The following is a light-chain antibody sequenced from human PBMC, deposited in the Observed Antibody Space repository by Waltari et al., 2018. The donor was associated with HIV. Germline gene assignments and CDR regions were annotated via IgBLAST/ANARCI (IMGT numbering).Light chain of an antibody. Sequence: QSVLTQPPSASGTPAQRATISCSGSSSNIGSNAVNWYQQPPAAAPKLLIVSNNQGPSGGPDRLSGSTSGTSASLATSGLQADDDADYYCGAWDDSLNDSYVFGPGTKVTVL. J-gene: IGLJ1*01. CDR1: SSNIGSNA. CDR3: GAWDDSLNDSYV. CDR2: SNN. V-gene: IGLV1-44*01.